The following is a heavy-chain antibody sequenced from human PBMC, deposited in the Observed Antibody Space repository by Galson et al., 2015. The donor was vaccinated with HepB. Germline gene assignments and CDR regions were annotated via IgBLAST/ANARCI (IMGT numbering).Heavy chain of an antibody. Sequence: SLRLSCAASGFTFSTYGMHWVRQAPGKGLEWVAVISYDGYDGSKKYYADSVKGRFTISRDISKKTLYLQMNSLRAKDTGVYYCAKDRGYISSPSVARYYYGMDVWGQGTTVTVSS. CDR2: ISYDGYDGSKK. CDR1: GFTFSTYG. CDR3: AKDRGYISSPSVARYYYGMDV. V-gene: IGHV3-30*18. J-gene: IGHJ6*02. D-gene: IGHD6-6*01.